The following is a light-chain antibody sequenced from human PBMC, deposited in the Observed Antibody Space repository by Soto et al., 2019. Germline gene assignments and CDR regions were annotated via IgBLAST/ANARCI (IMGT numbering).Light chain of an antibody. Sequence: QSVLTPPASVSGSPGQSLTISCTGTSSDVGGYNYVSWYQQHPGKAPTLMIYDVSNRPAGVSNRFSGSKSGNTASLTISGLQAEDEADYYCSSYTSSSPYVVGTGTKLTVL. J-gene: IGLJ1*01. CDR1: SSDVGGYNY. CDR3: SSYTSSSPYV. CDR2: DVS. V-gene: IGLV2-14*01.